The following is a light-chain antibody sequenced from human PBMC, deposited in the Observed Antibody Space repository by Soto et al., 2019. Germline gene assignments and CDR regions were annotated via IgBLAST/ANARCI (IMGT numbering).Light chain of an antibody. CDR1: QSVSSN. J-gene: IGKJ1*01. CDR3: QQYRT. CDR2: GAF. V-gene: IGKV3-15*01. Sequence: EIVMTQSPATLSVSPGERATLSCRASQSVSSNLAWYQQKPGQAPRLLIYGAFTRATGIPARFSGSGSGTEFTLTISSLQSEDFAVYYCQQYRTFGQGTKVEIK.